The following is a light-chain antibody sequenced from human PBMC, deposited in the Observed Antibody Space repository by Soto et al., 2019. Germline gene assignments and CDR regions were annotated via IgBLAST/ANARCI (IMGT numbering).Light chain of an antibody. Sequence: QSALTQPASVSGSPGQSITISRTGTSSDVGGYNYVSWYQQHPGKAPKLMIYDVSNRPSGVSNRFSGSKSGNTASLTISGLQAEDEADYYFSSYTRSSFYVFGTGTKLTVL. CDR1: SSDVGGYNY. CDR3: SSYTRSSFYV. V-gene: IGLV2-14*01. J-gene: IGLJ1*01. CDR2: DVS.